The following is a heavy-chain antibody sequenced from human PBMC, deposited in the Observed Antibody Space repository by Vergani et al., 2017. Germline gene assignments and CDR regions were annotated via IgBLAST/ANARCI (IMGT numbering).Heavy chain of an antibody. D-gene: IGHD2-15*01. CDR3: ARDCGSVVGYCPSAIAFDI. Sequence: QVQLVQSGAEVKKPGSSVKVSCKASGGTFSSYTISWVRQAPGQGLEWMGRIIPILGIANYAQKFQGRVTITADKSTSTAYMELSSLRSEDTAVYYCARDCGSVVGYCPSAIAFDIWGQGTMVTVSS. CDR2: IIPILGIA. J-gene: IGHJ3*02. V-gene: IGHV1-69*08. CDR1: GGTFSSYT.